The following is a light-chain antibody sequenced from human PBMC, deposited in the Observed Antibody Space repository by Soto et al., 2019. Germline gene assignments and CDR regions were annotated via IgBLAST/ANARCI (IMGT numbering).Light chain of an antibody. CDR2: GAS. V-gene: IGKV3-20*01. CDR3: QLYGSSRWT. J-gene: IGKJ1*01. Sequence: IVLSLSAGAVSLSPGEGATLSCRVSQSINSYYLACYHQQPGQAPRLLIYGASSRATAIPDRFSGSRSGADFTTTISRLEPEEFAVYYCQLYGSSRWTFGQGTKVDIK. CDR1: QSINSYY.